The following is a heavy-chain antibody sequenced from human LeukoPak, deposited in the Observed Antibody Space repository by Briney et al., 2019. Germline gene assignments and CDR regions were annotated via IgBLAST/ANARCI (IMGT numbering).Heavy chain of an antibody. V-gene: IGHV3-23*01. J-gene: IGHJ3*02. Sequence: GGSLRLSCAASGFTFSSYAMSWVRQAPGKGLEWVSAISGSGGSTYYADSVKGRFTISRDNSKNTLYLQVNSLRAEDTAVYYCAKSHDSSGAFDIWGQGTMVTVSS. D-gene: IGHD3-22*01. CDR2: ISGSGGST. CDR3: AKSHDSSGAFDI. CDR1: GFTFSSYA.